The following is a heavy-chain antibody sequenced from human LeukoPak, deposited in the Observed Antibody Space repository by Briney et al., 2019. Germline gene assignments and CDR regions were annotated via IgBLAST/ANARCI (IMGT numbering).Heavy chain of an antibody. CDR2: INTNTGNP. CDR3: ARDYYGSGSYYNTNYDY. V-gene: IGHV7-4-1*02. Sequence: GASVKVSCKASGYTFTSYDISWVRQAPGQGLEWMGWINTNTGNPTYAQGFTGRFVFSLDTSVSTAYLQISSLKAEDTAVYYCARDYYGSGSYYNTNYDYWGQGTLVTVSS. D-gene: IGHD3-10*01. CDR1: GYTFTSYD. J-gene: IGHJ4*02.